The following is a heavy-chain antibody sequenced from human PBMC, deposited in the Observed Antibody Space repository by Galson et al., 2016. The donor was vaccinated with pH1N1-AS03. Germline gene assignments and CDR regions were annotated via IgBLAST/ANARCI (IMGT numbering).Heavy chain of an antibody. J-gene: IGHJ4*02. CDR3: TTMSQAAAPN. CDR2: IKSKRDGGAP. Sequence: SLRLSCAASGFTFTNAWMSWVRQAPGKVLEWVGRIKSKRDGGAPVYAGPVKGRFTISRDDSQNTLYLQMSSLKIEDTAMYYCTTMSQAAAPNWGQGTLVTVSS. CDR1: GFTFTNAW. V-gene: IGHV3-15*01. D-gene: IGHD6-13*01.